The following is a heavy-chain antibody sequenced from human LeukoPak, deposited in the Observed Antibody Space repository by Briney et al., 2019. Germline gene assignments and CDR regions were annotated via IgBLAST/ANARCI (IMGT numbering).Heavy chain of an antibody. CDR1: GFTFSSYA. Sequence: PGGSLRLSCAASGFTFSSYAMSWVRQAPGKGLEWVSIIYSGDTTYYAGSVEGRFTISRDNSMNMVYLQMNSLRAEDTAVYYCARAGWGYDIDYWGQGTLVTVSS. CDR2: IYSGDTT. J-gene: IGHJ4*02. D-gene: IGHD3-9*01. CDR3: ARAGWGYDIDY. V-gene: IGHV3-53*01.